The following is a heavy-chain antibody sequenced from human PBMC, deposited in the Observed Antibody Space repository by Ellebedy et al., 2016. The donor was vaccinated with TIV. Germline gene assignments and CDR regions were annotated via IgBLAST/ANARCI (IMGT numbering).Heavy chain of an antibody. CDR2: INSDGSTT. CDR3: ARGDGSSGWYFDY. J-gene: IGHJ4*02. D-gene: IGHD6-19*01. V-gene: IGHV3-74*01. CDR1: GFTFSNSW. Sequence: GESLKISCAASGFTFSNSWMHWVRQAPGKGLAWVSRINSDGSTTTYADSVRGRFTNSRDNARNTLYLQMNSLRVEDTAVYYCARGDGSSGWYFDYWGPGTLVTVSS.